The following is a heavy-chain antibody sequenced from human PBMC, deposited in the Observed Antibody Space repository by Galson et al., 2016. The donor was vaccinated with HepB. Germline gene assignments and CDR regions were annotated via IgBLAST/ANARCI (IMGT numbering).Heavy chain of an antibody. Sequence: CAISGDSVSSNSAACNWIRQSPSRGLEWLGRTYHRSKWYNDYAVSVRSRITINPDTSKNQFSLQLNSVTPEDTAVYYCTRAPRFGSYYGYNYYGMDVWGQGTTVTVSS. CDR1: GDSVSSNSAA. V-gene: IGHV6-1*01. CDR2: TYHRSKWYN. D-gene: IGHD1-26*01. J-gene: IGHJ6*02. CDR3: TRAPRFGSYYGYNYYGMDV.